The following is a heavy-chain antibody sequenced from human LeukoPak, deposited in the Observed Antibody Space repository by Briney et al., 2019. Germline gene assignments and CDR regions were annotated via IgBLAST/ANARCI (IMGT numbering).Heavy chain of an antibody. D-gene: IGHD5-12*01. V-gene: IGHV4-31*03. Sequence: SETLSLTCTLSGASISSGDYYWSWIRQHPGKGLEWIGYIYSTGNTYYNPSLKSRVIISIDTSKNQFSLKLRSVTAADTAVYYCTRGGYADYDYRPFVWGQGALVTVSS. CDR1: GASISSGDYY. CDR2: IYSTGNT. J-gene: IGHJ4*02. CDR3: TRGGYADYDYRPFV.